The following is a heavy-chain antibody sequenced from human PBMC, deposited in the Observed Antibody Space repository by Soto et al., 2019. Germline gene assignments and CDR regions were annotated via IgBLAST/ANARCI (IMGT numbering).Heavy chain of an antibody. J-gene: IGHJ6*02. Sequence: GESLKISCKGSGYSFTSYWISWVRQMPGKGLEWMGRIDPSDSYTNYSPSFQGHVTISADKSISTAYLQWSSLKASDTAMYYCAGEEVGDGYSYGMEVWGQGTTVTVSS. CDR2: IDPSDSYT. CDR1: GYSFTSYW. V-gene: IGHV5-10-1*01. D-gene: IGHD1-26*01. CDR3: AGEEVGDGYSYGMEV.